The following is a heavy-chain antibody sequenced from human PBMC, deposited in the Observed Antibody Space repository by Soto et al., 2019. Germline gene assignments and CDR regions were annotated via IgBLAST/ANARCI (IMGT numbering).Heavy chain of an antibody. CDR3: AKSGIVATMRTFSWFDS. V-gene: IGHV3-23*01. CDR1: GFTFSNYG. Sequence: EVQLLESGGNLLQPGGSLRLSCAASGFTFSNYGMNWVRQAPGTGLEWVSAISGGGTSPHYADSVKGRFTISRDNSKNTLYLHMNSLRADDTALYYCAKSGIVATMRTFSWFDSWGQGTLVTVSS. D-gene: IGHD2-2*01. CDR2: ISGGGTSP. J-gene: IGHJ5*01.